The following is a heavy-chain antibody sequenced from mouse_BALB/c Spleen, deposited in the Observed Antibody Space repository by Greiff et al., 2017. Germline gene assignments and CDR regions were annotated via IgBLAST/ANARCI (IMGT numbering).Heavy chain of an antibody. CDR1: GFTFSSYG. Sequence: EVHLVESGGGLVQPGGSLKLSCAASGFTFSSYGMSWVRQTPDKRLELVATINSNGGSTYYPDSVKGRFTISRDNAKNTLYLQMSSLKSEDTAMYYCADYRYDGDAMDYWGQGTSVTVSS. D-gene: IGHD2-14*01. CDR2: INSNGGST. V-gene: IGHV5-6-3*01. J-gene: IGHJ4*01. CDR3: ADYRYDGDAMDY.